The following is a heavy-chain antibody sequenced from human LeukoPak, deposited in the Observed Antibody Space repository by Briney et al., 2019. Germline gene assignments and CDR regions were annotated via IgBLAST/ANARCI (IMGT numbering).Heavy chain of an antibody. Sequence: SESLSLTCTGSGASMNSNYWSWIRQPPGRGLEWIGYIYYSGNTNSSPSLGSRVTMSLDASKNQFSLKVNSVTAADTAIYYCASTRRAAVAGRFDSWGHGTLVTVSS. CDR1: GASMNSNY. D-gene: IGHD6-19*01. CDR2: IYYSGNT. J-gene: IGHJ4*01. V-gene: IGHV4-59*08. CDR3: ASTRRAAVAGRFDS.